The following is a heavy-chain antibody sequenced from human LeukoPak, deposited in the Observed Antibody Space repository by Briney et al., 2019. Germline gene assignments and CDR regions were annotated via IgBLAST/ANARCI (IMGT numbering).Heavy chain of an antibody. CDR3: ATVTVVVPAAIPGPYYYYGMDV. Sequence: SVKVSCKASGGTFISYAISWVRQAPGQGLEWMGGIIPIFGTANYAQKFQGRVTMTEDTSTDTAYMELSSLRSEDTAVYYCATVTVVVPAAIPGPYYYYGMDVWGQGTTVTVSS. D-gene: IGHD2-2*01. V-gene: IGHV1-69*06. CDR1: GGTFISYA. CDR2: IIPIFGTA. J-gene: IGHJ6*02.